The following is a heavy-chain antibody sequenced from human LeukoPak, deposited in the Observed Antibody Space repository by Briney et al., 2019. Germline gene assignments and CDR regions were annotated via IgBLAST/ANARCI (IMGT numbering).Heavy chain of an antibody. Sequence: SVKVSCKASGGTFSSYAISWVRQAPGQGLEWMGGIIPILGTANYAQKFQGRVTITADESTSTAYMELSSLRSEDTAVYYCARMTTVTHRDYWGQGTLVTVSS. CDR1: GGTFSSYA. CDR3: ARMTTVTHRDY. J-gene: IGHJ4*02. V-gene: IGHV1-69*13. CDR2: IIPILGTA. D-gene: IGHD4-17*01.